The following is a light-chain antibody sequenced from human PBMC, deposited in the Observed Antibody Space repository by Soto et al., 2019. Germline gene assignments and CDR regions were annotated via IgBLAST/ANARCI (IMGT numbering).Light chain of an antibody. CDR3: QQYHSSSWT. CDR2: AAS. CDR1: QGIGSY. Sequence: IQLTQSPSSLSASVGDRVTITCRASQGIGSYLAWYQQKPGEAPKLLIFAASTLQSGVPSRFSGSGSGTEFTLTISSLQPDDFATYYCQQYHSSSWTFGQGTKVDIK. J-gene: IGKJ1*01. V-gene: IGKV1-9*01.